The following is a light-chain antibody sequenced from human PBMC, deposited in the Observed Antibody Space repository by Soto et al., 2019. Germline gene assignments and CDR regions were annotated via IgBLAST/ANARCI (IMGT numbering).Light chain of an antibody. CDR1: HDITRW. CDR2: AAS. Sequence: DIQMTQSPSSVFASIGDRVTITCRASHDITRWLVWYQQKPGTAPKFLISAASSLQSGDPPRFSGSGSGTDYTLTINSLQPEDFATYYCHQASSYPLTFGGGTKVEIK. J-gene: IGKJ4*01. CDR3: HQASSYPLT. V-gene: IGKV1-12*01.